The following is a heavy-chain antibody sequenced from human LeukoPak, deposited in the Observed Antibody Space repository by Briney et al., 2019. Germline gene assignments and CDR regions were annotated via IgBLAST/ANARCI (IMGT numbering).Heavy chain of an antibody. V-gene: IGHV3-43*01. CDR2: ITWKTQRT. CDR3: ASEVGYRSLGY. CDR1: GFTFNDDT. Sequence: GDSLRLSCALSGFTFNDDTMHWVPQTPGRGGESGSFITWKTQRTNHADSVKGRFTVSRDNRKDSLYLQMNSLSTEDTGVYHCASEVGYRSLGYLGQGTLVTVSS. D-gene: IGHD3-3*01. J-gene: IGHJ4*02.